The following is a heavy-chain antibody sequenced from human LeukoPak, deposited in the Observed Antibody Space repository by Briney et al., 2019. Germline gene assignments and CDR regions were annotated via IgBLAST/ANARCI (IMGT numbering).Heavy chain of an antibody. V-gene: IGHV1-8*01. J-gene: IGHJ6*02. Sequence: DSVKVSCKASGYTFTSYDINWVRQATGQGLEWMGWMNPNSGNTGYAQKFQGRVTMTRNTSISTAYMELSSLRSEDTAVYYCARVEYSSSSLLYYYYGMDVWGQGTTVTVSS. CDR2: MNPNSGNT. CDR3: ARVEYSSSSLLYYYYGMDV. D-gene: IGHD6-6*01. CDR1: GYTFTSYD.